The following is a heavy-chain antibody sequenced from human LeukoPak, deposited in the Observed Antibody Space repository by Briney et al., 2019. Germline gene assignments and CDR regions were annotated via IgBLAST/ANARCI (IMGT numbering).Heavy chain of an antibody. CDR1: GFAFSNYN. J-gene: IGHJ3*01. CDR2: IKQDGSEK. Sequence: PGGSLRLSCAASGFAFSNYNMNWVRQAPGKGLEWVANIKQDGSEKYYVDSVKGRFTISRDNAKNSLYLQMNSLRAEDTAVYYCAKDARYCSSTSCPPFFFFRGQGTMVTVSS. V-gene: IGHV3-7*01. CDR3: AKDARYCSSTSCPPFFFF. D-gene: IGHD2-2*01.